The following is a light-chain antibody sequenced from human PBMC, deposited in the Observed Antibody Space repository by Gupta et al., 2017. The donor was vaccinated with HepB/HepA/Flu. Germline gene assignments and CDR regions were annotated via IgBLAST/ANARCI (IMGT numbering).Light chain of an antibody. J-gene: IGLJ2*01. V-gene: IGLV3-1*01. CDR1: RLADKY. Sequence: SYELPQPPSMSVSPGQTASITCSGDRLADKYPCWYQQKPGQSPVLVIYQDTKRPSGIPERFSGSSSGNTATLTISGTQALDEADYYCQAWASSTVVFGGGTKLTVL. CDR3: QAWASSTVV. CDR2: QDT.